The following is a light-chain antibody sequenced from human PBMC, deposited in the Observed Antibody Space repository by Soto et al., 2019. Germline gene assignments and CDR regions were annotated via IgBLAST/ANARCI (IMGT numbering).Light chain of an antibody. CDR3: CSHAGSSTYL. V-gene: IGLV2-8*01. J-gene: IGLJ1*01. Sequence: QSVLAQPPSASGSPGQSVTISCSGTSSDVGGYNYVSWYQQHPGKAPKLMIYEVSKRPSGVPDRFSGSKSGNTASLTVSGLQTDDEADYYCCSHAGSSTYLFGTGTKVTVL. CDR1: SSDVGGYNY. CDR2: EVS.